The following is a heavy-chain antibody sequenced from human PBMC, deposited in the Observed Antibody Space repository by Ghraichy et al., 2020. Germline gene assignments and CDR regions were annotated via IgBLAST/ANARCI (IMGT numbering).Heavy chain of an antibody. J-gene: IGHJ5*02. Sequence: ASVKVSCKASGYTFTSYDINWVRQATGQGLEWMGWMNPNSGNTGYAQKFQGRVTMTRNTSISTAYMELSSLRSEDTAVYYCARVASKKIRFLEWLPRFDPWGQGTLVTVSS. CDR3: ARVASKKIRFLEWLPRFDP. CDR1: GYTFTSYD. D-gene: IGHD3-3*01. V-gene: IGHV1-8*01. CDR2: MNPNSGNT.